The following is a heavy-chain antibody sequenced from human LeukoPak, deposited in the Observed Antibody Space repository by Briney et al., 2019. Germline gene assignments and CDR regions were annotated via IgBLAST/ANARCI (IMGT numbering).Heavy chain of an antibody. D-gene: IGHD3-22*01. CDR1: GFTFSGAW. Sequence: RAGGSLRLSCTASGFTFSGAWMTWVRQAPGKGLEWVAFIRYDGSNKYYADPVKGRFTISRDNSKNTLYLQMNSLRAEDTAVYYCAKVKYYYDSSGHEDYWGQGTLVTVSS. CDR2: IRYDGSNK. CDR3: AKVKYYYDSSGHEDY. V-gene: IGHV3-30*02. J-gene: IGHJ4*02.